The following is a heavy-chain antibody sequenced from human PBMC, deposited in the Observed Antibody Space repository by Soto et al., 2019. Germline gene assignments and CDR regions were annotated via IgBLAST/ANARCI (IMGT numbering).Heavy chain of an antibody. J-gene: IGHJ4*02. D-gene: IGHD6-19*01. CDR1: GFDFGYYA. Sequence: PGGSLRLSCAASGFDFGYYAMGWVRQAPGKGLEWVSCISDSGRPTYYADSVKGRFTVSRDNSKKTLYLLMNSLRAEDTASYYYAKDARRSSGWYYFDYWGQGSLVTVS. CDR3: AKDARRSSGWYYFDY. CDR2: ISDSGRPT. V-gene: IGHV3-23*01.